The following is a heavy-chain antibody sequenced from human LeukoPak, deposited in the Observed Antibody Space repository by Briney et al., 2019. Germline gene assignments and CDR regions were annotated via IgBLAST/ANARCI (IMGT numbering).Heavy chain of an antibody. Sequence: ASVKVSCKASGYTFTGYYMHWVRQAPGQGLEWMGWINPNSGGTNYAQKFQGRVTMTRDTSISTAYMELSRRRSDDTAVYYCAIPAKASRYGTMVRGAFDYWGQGTLVTVSS. CDR3: AIPAKASRYGTMVRGAFDY. CDR1: GYTFTGYY. J-gene: IGHJ4*02. V-gene: IGHV1-2*02. CDR2: INPNSGGT. D-gene: IGHD3-10*01.